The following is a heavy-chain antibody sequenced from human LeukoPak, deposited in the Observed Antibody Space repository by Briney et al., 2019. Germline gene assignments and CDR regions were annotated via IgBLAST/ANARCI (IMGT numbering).Heavy chain of an antibody. CDR1: GFTFSSYA. Sequence: GGSLRLSCAASGFTFSSYAMHWVRQAPGKGLEWVSVIYSGGSTYYADSVKGRFTLSRDNSKNTLYLQMNSLRAEDTAVYYCASSYYDSSGYPRGPFDYWGQGTLVTVSS. V-gene: IGHV3-66*01. CDR2: IYSGGST. J-gene: IGHJ4*02. CDR3: ASSYYDSSGYPRGPFDY. D-gene: IGHD3-22*01.